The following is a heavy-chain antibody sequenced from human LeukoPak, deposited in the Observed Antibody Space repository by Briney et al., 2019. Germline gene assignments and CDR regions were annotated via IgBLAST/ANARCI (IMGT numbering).Heavy chain of an antibody. Sequence: SETLSLTCTVSGGSISSYYWSWLRQPPGKGLEWIGYIYYSGSTNYNPSLKSRVTISVDTSKNQFSLKLSSVTAADAAVYYCARSHYGDYFDYWGQGTLVTVSS. J-gene: IGHJ4*02. CDR2: IYYSGST. CDR3: ARSHYGDYFDY. D-gene: IGHD4-17*01. CDR1: GGSISSYY. V-gene: IGHV4-59*01.